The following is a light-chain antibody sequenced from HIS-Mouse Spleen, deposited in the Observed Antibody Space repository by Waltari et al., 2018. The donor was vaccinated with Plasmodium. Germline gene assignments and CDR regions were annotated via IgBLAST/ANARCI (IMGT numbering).Light chain of an antibody. CDR1: SLDVGSYNL. V-gene: IGLV2-23*03. J-gene: IGLJ2*01. CDR3: CSYAGSSTFVV. Sequence: QSALTQPASVSGSPGQSITIPCTGTSLDVGSYNLVPLFQQHPGKAPKLMIYEGSKRPSGVSNRFSGSKSGNTASLTISGRQAEDEADYYCCSYAGSSTFVVFGGGTKLTVL. CDR2: EGS.